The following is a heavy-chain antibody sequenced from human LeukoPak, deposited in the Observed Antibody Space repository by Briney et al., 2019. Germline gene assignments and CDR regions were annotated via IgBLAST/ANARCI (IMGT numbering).Heavy chain of an antibody. CDR3: ARGISTSGWLDY. CDR1: GFTVSSNF. CDR2: IYSGGTT. J-gene: IGHJ4*02. V-gene: IGHV3-53*01. D-gene: IGHD6-19*01. Sequence: GGSVRLSCAASGFTVSSNFMSWVRQAPGKGLEWVSVIYSGGTTYYADSVKGRFTVSRDDSKNTLYLQMSSLRAEDTAVYFCARGISTSGWLDYWGQGTLVTVSS.